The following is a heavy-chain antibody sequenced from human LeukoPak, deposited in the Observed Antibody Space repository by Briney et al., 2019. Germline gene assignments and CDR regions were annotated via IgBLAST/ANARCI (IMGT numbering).Heavy chain of an antibody. V-gene: IGHV3-11*04. CDR3: AKLFWSGKTFDY. CDR1: GFTFSDYY. J-gene: IGHJ4*02. D-gene: IGHD3-3*01. CDR2: ISSSGSTI. Sequence: GSLRLSCAASGFTFSDYYMSWIRQAPGKGLEWVSYISSSGSTIYYADSVKGRFTISRDNAKNSLYLQMNSLRAEDTAVYYCAKLFWSGKTFDYWGQGTLVTVSS.